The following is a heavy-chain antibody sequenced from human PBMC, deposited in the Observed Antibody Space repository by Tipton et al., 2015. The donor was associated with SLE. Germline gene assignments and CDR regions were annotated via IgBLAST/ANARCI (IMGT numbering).Heavy chain of an antibody. D-gene: IGHD6-19*01. CDR3: ARDSPTVAGTFDS. Sequence: QLVQSGAEVKKPGESLRISCKGSGYNFPTFWIAWVRHMPGKGLEWMGIIYPADSDTKYSPSFEGQVTISADKSTNTAYVQWNSLKTSDSAMYYCARDSPTVAGTFDSWGQGTLVIVS. J-gene: IGHJ4*02. CDR1: GYNFPTFW. CDR2: IYPADSDT. V-gene: IGHV5-51*01.